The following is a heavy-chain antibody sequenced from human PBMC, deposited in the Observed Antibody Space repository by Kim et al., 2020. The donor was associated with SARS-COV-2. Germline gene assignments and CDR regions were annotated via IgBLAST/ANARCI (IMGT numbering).Heavy chain of an antibody. CDR1: GYTFTSYG. D-gene: IGHD2-21*01. CDR3: ARDGALIGDYYYYGMDV. V-gene: IGHV1-18*01. CDR2: ISAYNGNT. Sequence: ASVKVSCKASGYTFTSYGISWVRQAPGQGLEWMGWISAYNGNTNYAQKLQGRVTMTTDTSTSTAYMELRSLRSDDTAVYYCARDGALIGDYYYYGMDVWGQGTTVTVSS. J-gene: IGHJ6*02.